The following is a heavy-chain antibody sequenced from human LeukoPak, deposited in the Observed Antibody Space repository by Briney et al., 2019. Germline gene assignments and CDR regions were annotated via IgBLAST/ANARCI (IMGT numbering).Heavy chain of an antibody. CDR1: GGTFSSYA. CDR2: IIPILGIA. J-gene: IGHJ4*02. V-gene: IGHV1-69*04. D-gene: IGHD6-6*01. CDR3: ARERGIAARETDY. Sequence: SVKVSCKASGGTFSSYAISWVRQAPGQELEWMGRIIPILGIANYAQKFQGRVTITADKSTSTAYMELSSLRSEDTAVYYCARERGIAARETDYWGQGTLVTVSS.